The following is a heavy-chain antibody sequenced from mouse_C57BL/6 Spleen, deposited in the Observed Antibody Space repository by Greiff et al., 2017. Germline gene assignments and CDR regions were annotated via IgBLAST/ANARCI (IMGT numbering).Heavy chain of an antibody. V-gene: IGHV1-22*01. CDR2: IDPNNGGT. Sequence: VQLQQSGPELVKPGASVKMSCKASGYTFTDYNMHWVKQSHGKSLEWIGYIDPNNGGTSYNQKFKGKATVTVNKSSSTAYMQLSSLTSEDSAVYYCARGGYGSSDAMDYWGQGTSVTVSS. J-gene: IGHJ4*01. CDR3: ARGGYGSSDAMDY. D-gene: IGHD1-1*01. CDR1: GYTFTDYN.